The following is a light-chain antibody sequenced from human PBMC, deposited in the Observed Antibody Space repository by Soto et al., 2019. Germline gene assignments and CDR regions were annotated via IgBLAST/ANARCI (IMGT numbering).Light chain of an antibody. J-gene: IGLJ1*01. CDR1: SSDVGRYDY. CDR2: DVS. CDR3: CSFAGSYTDV. V-gene: IGLV2-11*01. Sequence: QSALTQPRSVSGSPGQSVTISCTGTSSDVGRYDYVSWYQQHPGKAPKLIIYDVSERPSGVPDRFSGSKFGHTASLTISGLQAEDEADYSCCSFAGSYTDVFGTGTKVTVL.